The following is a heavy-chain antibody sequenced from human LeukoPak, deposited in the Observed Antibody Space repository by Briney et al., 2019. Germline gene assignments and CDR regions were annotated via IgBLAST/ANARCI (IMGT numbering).Heavy chain of an antibody. CDR3: ARRRGSSSGGPFDY. CDR1: GGSINNVVYY. J-gene: IGHJ4*02. CDR2: IYQTGTT. D-gene: IGHD6-25*01. V-gene: IGHV4-39*01. Sequence: SETLSLTCSVSGGSINNVVYYWDWIRQPPGKALEWIGDIYQTGTTYYNPSLESRVTISADTSNNQVSLKMNAVTAADTAVYYCARRRGSSSGGPFDYWGRGTLVIVSS.